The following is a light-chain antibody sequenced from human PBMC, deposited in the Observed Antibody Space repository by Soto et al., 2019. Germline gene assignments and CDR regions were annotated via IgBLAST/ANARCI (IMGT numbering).Light chain of an antibody. CDR1: QSVRSN. CDR3: QQYNDWPLT. Sequence: ELVMTQSPATLSVSPGERVTLSCRASQSVRSNLAWYQQKPGQSPRLLIYHTSYRATGIPDRFSGSGSGTDFTLTISSLQSEDFALYYCQQYNDWPLTFGQGTKVDIK. V-gene: IGKV3D-15*01. J-gene: IGKJ1*01. CDR2: HTS.